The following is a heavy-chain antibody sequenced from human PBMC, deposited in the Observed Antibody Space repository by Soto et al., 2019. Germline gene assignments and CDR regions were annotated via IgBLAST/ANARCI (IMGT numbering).Heavy chain of an antibody. V-gene: IGHV1-8*01. CDR3: ARGRGVLRFLEWTMNWFDP. Sequence: QVQLVQSGAEVKKPGASVKVSCKASGYTFTSYDINWVRQATGQGLEWMGWMNPNSGNTGYAQKFQGRVNMTRNTSISTAYMELSSLRSEDTAVYYCARGRGVLRFLEWTMNWFDPWGQGPLVTVSS. CDR2: MNPNSGNT. CDR1: GYTFTSYD. D-gene: IGHD3-3*01. J-gene: IGHJ5*02.